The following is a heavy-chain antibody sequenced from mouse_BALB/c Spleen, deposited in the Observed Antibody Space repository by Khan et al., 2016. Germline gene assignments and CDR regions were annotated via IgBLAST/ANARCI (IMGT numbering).Heavy chain of an antibody. D-gene: IGHD2-13*01. CDR3: ARLDYVDSGRDCCAY. V-gene: IGHV2-5-1*01. Sequence: QVQLKQSGPSLVQPSQSLSITCIVSGFSLTSYGVHWVRQSPGKGLEWLGVIWGGGTTDYHAAFMSRLSITKDNSKSQVFFKMNSLQSNDHAIYYCARLDYVDSGRDCCAYWGQGSLVTVSA. J-gene: IGHJ3*01. CDR1: GFSLTSYG. CDR2: IWGGGTT.